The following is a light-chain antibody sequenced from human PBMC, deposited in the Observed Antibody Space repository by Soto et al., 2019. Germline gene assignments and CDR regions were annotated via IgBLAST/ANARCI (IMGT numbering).Light chain of an antibody. Sequence: AIQMTQSPSSLSASVGDRVTITCRASQGIRDELGWYQQKAGKAPNLLISAASRLQSGVPSRFSGRGSGTDFTLTISSLQPEDFATYYCLQHNNYPWTFGQGTRVEIK. CDR2: AAS. CDR3: LQHNNYPWT. CDR1: QGIRDE. J-gene: IGKJ1*01. V-gene: IGKV1-6*01.